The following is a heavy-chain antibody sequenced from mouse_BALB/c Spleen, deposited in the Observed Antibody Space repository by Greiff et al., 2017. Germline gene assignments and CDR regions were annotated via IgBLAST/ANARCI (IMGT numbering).Heavy chain of an antibody. CDR3: AFYYDYDGFAY. CDR1: GFNIKDTY. J-gene: IGHJ3*01. Sequence: EVQLQQSGAELVKPGASVKLSCTASGFNIKDTYMHWVKQRPEQGLEWIGRIDPANGNTKYDPKFQGQATITADTSSNTAYLQLSSLTSEDTAVYYCAFYYDYDGFAYWGQGTLVTVSA. V-gene: IGHV14-3*02. D-gene: IGHD2-4*01. CDR2: IDPANGNT.